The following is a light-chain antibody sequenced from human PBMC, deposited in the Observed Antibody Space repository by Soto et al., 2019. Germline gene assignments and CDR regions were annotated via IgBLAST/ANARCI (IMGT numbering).Light chain of an antibody. V-gene: IGKV1-5*01. CDR1: QRIDRY. Sequence: DIQLTQSPSTLSASVGDRVTITCRASQRIDRYLAWYQQKPGKAPKLLVYDASTLEGGVPSRFSGSGSATEFILTISSLQPDDFATYYCQPYKDDAWTFGQGTRVEIK. CDR2: DAS. CDR3: QPYKDDAWT. J-gene: IGKJ1*01.